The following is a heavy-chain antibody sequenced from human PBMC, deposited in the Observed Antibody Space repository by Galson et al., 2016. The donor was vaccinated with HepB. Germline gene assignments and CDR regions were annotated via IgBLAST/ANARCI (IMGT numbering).Heavy chain of an antibody. V-gene: IGHV3-33*01. CDR1: GVSLGDSG. D-gene: IGHD4-23*01. CDR3: ARDHLWRGVVSAEEQTAFDI. J-gene: IGHJ3*02. CDR2: TSYNGVKR. Sequence: SLRLSCAASGVSLGDSGIHWVRQAPGKGLEWVAFTSYNGVKRYADSVKGRFTISRDISNNTLYLQMNSLRDEDTAVYYCARDHLWRGVVSAEEQTAFDIWGQGTVVTVSS.